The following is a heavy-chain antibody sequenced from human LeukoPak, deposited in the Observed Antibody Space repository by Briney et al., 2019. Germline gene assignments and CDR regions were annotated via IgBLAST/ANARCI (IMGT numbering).Heavy chain of an antibody. J-gene: IGHJ6*02. V-gene: IGHV3-23*01. Sequence: PGGSLRLSCAASGLTFNNYAMSWVRQAPVKGLEWVSAISKSGDHTYYAASAKGRFTIYRDNSKNTQYLQMNSLRAEDTAVYYCATSWGPDTSAFRWGRDGMDVWGQGTTVIVS. D-gene: IGHD3-16*01. CDR2: ISKSGDHT. CDR1: GLTFNNYA. CDR3: ATSWGPDTSAFRWGRDGMDV.